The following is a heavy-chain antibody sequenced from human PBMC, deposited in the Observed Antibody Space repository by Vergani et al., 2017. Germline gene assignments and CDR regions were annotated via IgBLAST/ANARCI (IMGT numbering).Heavy chain of an antibody. V-gene: IGHV4-61*02. CDR1: GGSISSGSYY. D-gene: IGHD6-19*01. J-gene: IGHJ3*02. CDR2: IYTSGST. CDR3: AREGLSSGWYYAFDI. Sequence: QVQLQESGPGLVKPSQTLSLTCTVSGGSISSGSYYWSWIRQPAGKGLEWIGRIYTSGSTHYNPSLKSRVTMSVDTSKNQFSLKLSSVTAADTAVYYCAREGLSSGWYYAFDIWGQGTMVTVSS.